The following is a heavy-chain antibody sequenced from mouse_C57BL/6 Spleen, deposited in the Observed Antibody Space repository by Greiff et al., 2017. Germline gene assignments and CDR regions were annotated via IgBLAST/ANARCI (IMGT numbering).Heavy chain of an antibody. D-gene: IGHD1-1*01. CDR1: GYSITSGYY. J-gene: IGHJ4*01. CDR3: ARAGSIPYAMGD. CDR2: ISYDGSN. Sequence: EVHLVESGPGLVKPSQSLSLTCSVTGYSITSGYYWNWIRQFPGNKLEWMGYISYDGSNNYNPSLKNLISITRDTSKNQFFLKLNSVTTEDTATYYCARAGSIPYAMGDWGQGTSVTVSS. V-gene: IGHV3-6*01.